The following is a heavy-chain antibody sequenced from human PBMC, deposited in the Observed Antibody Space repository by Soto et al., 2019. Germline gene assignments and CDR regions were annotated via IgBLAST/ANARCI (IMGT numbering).Heavy chain of an antibody. D-gene: IGHD5-18*01. V-gene: IGHV5-51*01. Sequence: GESLKISCKGSGYSFTSYWIGWVRQMPGKGLEGMGIIYPGDSDTRYSPSFQGQVTTSADKSISTAYLQWSSLKASDTAMYYCARMDTAMVTYAFDIWGQGTMVTVSS. J-gene: IGHJ3*02. CDR1: GYSFTSYW. CDR3: ARMDTAMVTYAFDI. CDR2: IYPGDSDT.